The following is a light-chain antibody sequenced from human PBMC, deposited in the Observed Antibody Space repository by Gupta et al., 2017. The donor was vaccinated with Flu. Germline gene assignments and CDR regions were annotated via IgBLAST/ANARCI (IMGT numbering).Light chain of an antibody. CDR3: QSFDNDLGGTYV. CDR1: CANIGAGYV. V-gene: IGLV1-40*01. J-gene: IGLJ1*01. CDR2: NNS. Sequence: QSVLTQPPSVSGAPGQRVTIFCSGSCANIGAGYVVPWYQQHPGKAPKLLIHNNSNRPSGVPDRFSGSISGTSGSLAITGLQADDEADYYCQSFDNDLGGTYVFGTGTKVTVL.